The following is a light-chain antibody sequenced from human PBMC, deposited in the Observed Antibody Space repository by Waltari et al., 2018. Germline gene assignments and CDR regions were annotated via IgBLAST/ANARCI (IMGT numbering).Light chain of an antibody. Sequence: QSALTQPASVSGSPGQSITISCTGTSSDVGAYNYVSWYQQHPGKAPKLIIFDVSNLPPGVSTRFSGPNSGNTASLTISGLQAEDEADYYCSSYISSSTLELFGGGTSLTVL. CDR2: DVS. V-gene: IGLV2-14*03. CDR3: SSYISSSTLEL. CDR1: SSDVGAYNY. J-gene: IGLJ2*01.